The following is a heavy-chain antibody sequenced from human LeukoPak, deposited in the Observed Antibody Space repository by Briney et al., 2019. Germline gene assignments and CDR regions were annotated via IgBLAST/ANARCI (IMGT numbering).Heavy chain of an antibody. V-gene: IGHV1-18*01. D-gene: IGHD6-6*01. J-gene: IGHJ6*03. CDR1: GYTFTSYG. Sequence: ASVKVSCKASGYTFTSYGISWVRQAPGQGLEWMGWISAYNGNTNYAQKLQGRVTMTTDTSTSTAYMELSSLRSEDTAVYYCARGARRAAPYRHYYYYYMDVWGKGTTVTVSS. CDR2: ISAYNGNT. CDR3: ARGARRAAPYRHYYYYYMDV.